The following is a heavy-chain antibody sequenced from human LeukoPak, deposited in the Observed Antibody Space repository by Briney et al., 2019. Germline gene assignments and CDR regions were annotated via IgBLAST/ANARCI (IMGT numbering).Heavy chain of an antibody. CDR3: ARREQSFDI. CDR1: VCTFNNYG. V-gene: IGHV1-18*01. D-gene: IGHD6-19*01. CDR2: ISAYNGNT. J-gene: IGHJ3*02. Sequence: GASVKVSCKASVCTFNNYGISWVRQAPGQGLEWMGWISAYNGNTNYAQKLQGRVTMTTDTSTRTAYMELRSLRSDDTAVYYCARREQSFDIWGQGTMVTVSS.